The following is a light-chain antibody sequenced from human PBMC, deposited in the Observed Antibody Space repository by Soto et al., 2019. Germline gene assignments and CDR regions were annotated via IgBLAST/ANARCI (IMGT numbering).Light chain of an antibody. CDR2: AAS. Sequence: DIQMTQFPSSLSASVGGRVTITCRPSQTISTHLNWYQQKPGIAPKLLISAASSLQSGVPSRFSGSGSGTDFSLTISSLQPEDFATYYCQQSYSNPLTFGQGTKVDIK. V-gene: IGKV1-39*01. CDR3: QQSYSNPLT. CDR1: QTISTH. J-gene: IGKJ1*01.